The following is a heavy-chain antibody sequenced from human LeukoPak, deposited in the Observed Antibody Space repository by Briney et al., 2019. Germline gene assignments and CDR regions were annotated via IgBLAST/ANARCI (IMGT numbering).Heavy chain of an antibody. V-gene: IGHV1-8*01. D-gene: IGHD4-11*01. CDR1: VYTFTSND. J-gene: IGHJ5*02. Sequence: ASVTVSCKASVYTFTSNDINWVRQATGDGVEGMGWMNPNSGNTGYAQKYQRRVTITRNISIRTAYMELSSLRSEHTSVYYCASVGTRLPCFDPWGQGTLVTVSS. CDR3: ASVGTRLPCFDP. CDR2: MNPNSGNT.